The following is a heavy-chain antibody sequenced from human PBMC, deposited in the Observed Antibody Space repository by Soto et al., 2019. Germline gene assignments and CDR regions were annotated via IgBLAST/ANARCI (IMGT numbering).Heavy chain of an antibody. CDR3: TTDRVVPAWGGYYYYGMDV. CDR1: AFTFSNVW. Sequence: EVQLVESGGGLVKPGGSLRLSCAASAFTFSNVWMSWVRQAPGKGLEWVGRIKSKTDGGTTDYAAPVKGRFTISRDDTKNTLYLQMNSLKTEDTAVYYCTTDRVVPAWGGYYYYGMDVWGQGTTVTVSS. J-gene: IGHJ6*02. CDR2: IKSKTDGGTT. V-gene: IGHV3-15*01. D-gene: IGHD2-2*01.